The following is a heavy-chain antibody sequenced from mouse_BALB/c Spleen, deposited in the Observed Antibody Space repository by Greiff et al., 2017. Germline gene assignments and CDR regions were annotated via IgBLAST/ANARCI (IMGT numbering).Heavy chain of an antibody. J-gene: IGHJ3*01. CDR3: GCYYGSSPFAY. V-gene: IGHV1-4*01. Sequence: QVQLQQSGAELARPGASVKMSCKASGYTFTSYTMHWVKQRPGQGLEWIGYINPSSGYTNYNQKFKDKATLTADKSSSTAYMQLSSLTSEDSAVYYCGCYYGSSPFAYWGQGTLVTVAA. CDR1: GYTFTSYT. CDR2: INPSSGYT. D-gene: IGHD1-1*01.